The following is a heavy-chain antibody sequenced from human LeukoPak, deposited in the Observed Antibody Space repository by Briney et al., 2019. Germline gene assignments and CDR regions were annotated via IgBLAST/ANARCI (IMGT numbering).Heavy chain of an antibody. CDR2: INHSGST. V-gene: IGHV4-34*01. CDR3: ASQVFSSNHPGRVAFDI. CDR1: SGSFSGYY. J-gene: IGHJ3*02. D-gene: IGHD6-13*01. Sequence: PSETLSLTCAVYSGSFSGYYWSWIRQPPGKGLEWIGEINHSGSTNYNPSLKSRVTISVDTSKNQFSLKLSSVTAADTAVYYCASQVFSSNHPGRVAFDIWGQGTMVTVSS.